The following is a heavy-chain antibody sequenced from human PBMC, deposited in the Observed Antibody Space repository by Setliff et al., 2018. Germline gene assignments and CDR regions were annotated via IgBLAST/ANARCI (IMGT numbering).Heavy chain of an antibody. D-gene: IGHD5-18*01. V-gene: IGHV1-69*05. CDR3: VREGVDTRSSTDYRYYMDV. CDR1: GGTFSSYA. CDR2: IIPIFGTA. Sequence: SVKVSCKASGGTFSSYAISWVRQAPGQGLEWMGGIIPIFGTANYAQKFQGRVTITTDESTNTAFMQLSSLRSEDTTVYYCVREGVDTRSSTDYRYYMDVWGKGTTVTVSS. J-gene: IGHJ6*03.